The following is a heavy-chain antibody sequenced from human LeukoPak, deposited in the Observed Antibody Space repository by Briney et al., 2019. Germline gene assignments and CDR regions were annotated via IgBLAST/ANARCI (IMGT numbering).Heavy chain of an antibody. D-gene: IGHD6-13*01. CDR1: GFTFSIYG. J-gene: IGHJ4*02. CDR2: ISDNGGNT. CDR3: ARVAEAAAFDS. V-gene: IGHV3-21*01. Sequence: GGTLRPSCAASGFTFSIYGMGWVRQAPGKGLEWVSSISDNGGNTYYADSAKGRFTISRDNAKNSLYLQMNSLKPEDTAVYYCARVAEAAAFDSWGQGTLVTVSS.